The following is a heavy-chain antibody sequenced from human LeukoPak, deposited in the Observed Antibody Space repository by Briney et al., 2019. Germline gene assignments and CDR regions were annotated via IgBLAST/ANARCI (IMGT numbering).Heavy chain of an antibody. D-gene: IGHD3-16*01. Sequence: ASVTVSCKASGYTFTAYGVSWVRQAPGQGLEWTGWISANNGNTNYAQKVQGRVTMTRDTSTSTAYMELRSLRYDDTAVYYCSRDDGPFGGVRFDHWGQGTLVTVSS. CDR3: SRDDGPFGGVRFDH. CDR1: GYTFTAYG. V-gene: IGHV1-18*01. J-gene: IGHJ4*02. CDR2: ISANNGNT.